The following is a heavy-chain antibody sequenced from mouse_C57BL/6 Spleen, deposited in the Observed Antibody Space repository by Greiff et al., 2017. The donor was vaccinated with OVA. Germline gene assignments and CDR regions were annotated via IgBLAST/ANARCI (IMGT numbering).Heavy chain of an antibody. CDR3: ARCVDYDDWYFDV. CDR2: IYPGSGST. CDR1: GYTFTSYL. D-gene: IGHD2-4*01. Sequence: QVQLQQPGAELVKPGASVKMSCKASGYTFTSYLITWVKQRPGQGLEWIGDIYPGSGSTNYNEKFKSKATLTVDTSSSTAYMQLSSLTSEDSAVYYCARCVDYDDWYFDVWGTGTTVTVSS. V-gene: IGHV1-55*01. J-gene: IGHJ1*03.